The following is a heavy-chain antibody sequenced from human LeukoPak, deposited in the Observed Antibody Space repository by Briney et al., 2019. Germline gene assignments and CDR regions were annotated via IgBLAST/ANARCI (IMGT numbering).Heavy chain of an antibody. Sequence: GGSLRLSCAACGFTVSSNYMSWVRQAPGKGLKWVSVIYSGGSTYYADSVKGRFTISRDNSKNTLYLQMNSLRAEDTAVYYCAKLVDDAFDIWGQGTMVTVSS. CDR1: GFTVSSNY. CDR2: IYSGGST. D-gene: IGHD1-1*01. V-gene: IGHV3-66*02. J-gene: IGHJ3*02. CDR3: AKLVDDAFDI.